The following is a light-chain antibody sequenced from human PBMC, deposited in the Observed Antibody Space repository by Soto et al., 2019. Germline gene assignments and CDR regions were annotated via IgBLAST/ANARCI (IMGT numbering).Light chain of an antibody. CDR1: GNDVGAYNY. V-gene: IGLV2-11*01. J-gene: IGLJ3*02. Sequence: QSALTQPRSVSGSPGQSVTISCTGTGNDVGAYNYVSWYQLHPGKAPKLMIYEVNNRPSGVPDRFSGSKSGSTASLTISGLQAEDEAEYYCCLSPGSLTWLFGGGTKLTVL. CDR3: CLSPGSLTWL. CDR2: EVN.